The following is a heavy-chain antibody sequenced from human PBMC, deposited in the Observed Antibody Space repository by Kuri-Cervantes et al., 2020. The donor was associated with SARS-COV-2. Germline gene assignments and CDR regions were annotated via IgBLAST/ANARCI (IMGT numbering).Heavy chain of an antibody. Sequence: ASVKVSCKASGYTFTRYGISWVRQAPGQGLEWMGWISAYNGSTNYAQKFQGRVTMTTDTSTSTAYMELRSLRSDDAAVYYCAKVPGDGYNWNYSPPFDYWGQGTLVTVSS. D-gene: IGHD1-7*01. CDR3: AKVPGDGYNWNYSPPFDY. J-gene: IGHJ4*02. CDR1: GYTFTRYG. CDR2: ISAYNGST. V-gene: IGHV1-18*04.